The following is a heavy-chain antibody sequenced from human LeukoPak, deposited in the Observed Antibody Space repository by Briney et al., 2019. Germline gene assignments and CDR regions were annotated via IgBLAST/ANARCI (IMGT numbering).Heavy chain of an antibody. CDR3: ARGYYYMDV. Sequence: GGSLRLSCAASGFTFSSYAMHWVRQAPGKGLEWVAVISYDGSNKYYADSVKGRFTISRDNSKNTLYLQMNSLRAEDTAVYYCARGYYYMDVWGKGTTVTVSS. CDR2: ISYDGSNK. CDR1: GFTFSSYA. V-gene: IGHV3-30-3*01. J-gene: IGHJ6*03.